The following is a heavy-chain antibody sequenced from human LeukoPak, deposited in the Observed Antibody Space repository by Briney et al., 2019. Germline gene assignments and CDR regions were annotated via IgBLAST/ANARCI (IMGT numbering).Heavy chain of an antibody. V-gene: IGHV3-9*01. D-gene: IGHD3-9*01. Sequence: GGSLRLSCAASGFTFDDYAMHWVRQAPGKGLEWVSGISWNSGSIGYADSVKGRFTISRDNSKNTLYLQMNSLRAEDTAVYYCARDVGILTGWLGDYYYYMDVWGKGTTVTISS. CDR2: ISWNSGSI. CDR1: GFTFDDYA. CDR3: ARDVGILTGWLGDYYYYMDV. J-gene: IGHJ6*03.